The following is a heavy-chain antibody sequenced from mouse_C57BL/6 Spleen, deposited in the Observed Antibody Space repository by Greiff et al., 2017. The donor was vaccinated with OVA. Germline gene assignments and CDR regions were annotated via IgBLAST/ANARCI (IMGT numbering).Heavy chain of an antibody. D-gene: IGHD2-4*01. J-gene: IGHJ2*01. Sequence: EVQLQQSGPGLVKPSQSLSLTCSVTGYSITSGYYWNWIRQFPGNKLEWMGYISYDGSNNYNPSLKNRISITRDTSKNQFFLKLNSVTTEDTATYYCARGDDSYYFDYWGQGTTLTVSS. V-gene: IGHV3-6*01. CDR3: ARGDDSYYFDY. CDR2: ISYDGSN. CDR1: GYSITSGYY.